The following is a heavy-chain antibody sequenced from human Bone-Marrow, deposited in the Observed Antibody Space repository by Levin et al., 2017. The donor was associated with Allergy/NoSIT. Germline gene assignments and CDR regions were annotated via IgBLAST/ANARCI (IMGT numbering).Heavy chain of an antibody. CDR3: AHSQSLRPGLPGYNDGPFDF. CDR2: IYWDDDL. D-gene: IGHD5-18*01. Sequence: SGPTLVKPKQTLTLTCTFSGFSLSTSGVGVGWIRQPPGKALEWLALIYWDDDLRYSPSLQSRLTITKDTSKNQVVLTMTNMAPADTGTYFCAHSQSLRPGLPGYNDGPFDFWGQGTLVIVSS. CDR1: GFSLSTSGVG. V-gene: IGHV2-5*02. J-gene: IGHJ4*02.